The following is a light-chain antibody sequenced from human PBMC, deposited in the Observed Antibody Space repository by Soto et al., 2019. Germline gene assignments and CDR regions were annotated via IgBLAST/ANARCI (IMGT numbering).Light chain of an antibody. CDR3: QQYHTSSIT. V-gene: IGKV1-9*01. J-gene: IGKJ5*01. CDR2: DAS. Sequence: DIQLTQSPSLLSASVGDRFTITCRASHDISTYLAWYQQKPGKAPKLMIYDASTLERGVPSRFSGTGSGTEFTLSIDSLQPDDFATYYCQQYHTSSITFGQGTRLEIK. CDR1: HDISTY.